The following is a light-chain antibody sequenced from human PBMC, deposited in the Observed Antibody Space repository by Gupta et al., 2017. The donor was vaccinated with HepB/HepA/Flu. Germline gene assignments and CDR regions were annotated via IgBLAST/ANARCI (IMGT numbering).Light chain of an antibody. J-gene: IGLJ3*02. V-gene: IGLV2-14*03. Sequence: HSALTQPASVSGSPGQSITISCTGTISDVGTYDYVSWYQQHPDKAPKRMIYGVNSRPSGVSNLFSGSKSGNTASLTISGLQAEDEADYYCSSYTGSSVLWVFGGGAKLTVL. CDR3: SSYTGSSVLWV. CDR1: ISDVGTYDY. CDR2: GVN.